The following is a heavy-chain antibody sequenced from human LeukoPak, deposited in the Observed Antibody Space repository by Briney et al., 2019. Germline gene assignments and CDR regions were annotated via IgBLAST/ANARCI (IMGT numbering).Heavy chain of an antibody. CDR1: GGSFSGYY. Sequence: PSETLSLTCAVYGGSFSGYYWSWTRQPPGKGLEWIGEINHSGSTNYNPSLKSRVTISVDTSKNQFSLKLSSVTAADTAVYYCARDSRRFRTIFGVDNYYYYYMDVWGKGTTVTVSS. CDR2: INHSGST. D-gene: IGHD3-3*01. CDR3: ARDSRRFRTIFGVDNYYYYYMDV. V-gene: IGHV4-34*01. J-gene: IGHJ6*03.